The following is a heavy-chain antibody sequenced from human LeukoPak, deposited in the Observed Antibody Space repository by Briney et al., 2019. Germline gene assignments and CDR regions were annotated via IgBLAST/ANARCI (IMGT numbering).Heavy chain of an antibody. J-gene: IGHJ5*02. CDR1: GFTFSSYW. V-gene: IGHV3-7*01. CDR3: ARDKTYTSSGDL. CDR2: IKQDGSEI. D-gene: IGHD6-6*01. Sequence: PGGPLRLSCAASGFTFSSYWMNWVRQTPGKGLEWLANIKQDGSEIHYVDSVKGRFTVSRDNAKNSLYLQMNSLRAEDTAVYYCARDKTYTSSGDLWGQGTLVTVSP.